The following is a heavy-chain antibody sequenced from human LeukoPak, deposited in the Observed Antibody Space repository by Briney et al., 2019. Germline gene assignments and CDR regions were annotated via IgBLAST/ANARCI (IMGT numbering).Heavy chain of an antibody. CDR1: GLALTNAW. J-gene: IGHJ2*01. V-gene: IGHV3-15*01. D-gene: IGHD1-1*01. CDR3: TTETNWYFDL. Sequence: PGVTLRLSCAPCGLALTNAWMGCARRATVKKQDWIGRIKRTTDDGARDYGAPVKGKFTSSRKDSEGGLYLQMNSLKTEDTAVYFCTTETNWYFDLWGRGSLVTVSS. CDR2: IKRTTDDGAR.